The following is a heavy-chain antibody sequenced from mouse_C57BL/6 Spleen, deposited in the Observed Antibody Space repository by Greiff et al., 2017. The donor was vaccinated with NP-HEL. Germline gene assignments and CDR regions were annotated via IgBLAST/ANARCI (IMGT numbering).Heavy chain of an antibody. V-gene: IGHV1-53*01. CDR2: IYPSSGGT. CDR3: ARESISPITTVFDY. D-gene: IGHD1-2*01. J-gene: IGHJ2*01. Sequence: VQLQQPGTELVQPGASVKLSCKASGYTFTSYWMHWVKQRPGQGLEWIGNIYPSSGGTNYNEKFKSKATLTVDKTSSTAFMPTSSLTSEDSAVYYYARESISPITTVFDYWGQGTTLTVSS. CDR1: GYTFTSYW.